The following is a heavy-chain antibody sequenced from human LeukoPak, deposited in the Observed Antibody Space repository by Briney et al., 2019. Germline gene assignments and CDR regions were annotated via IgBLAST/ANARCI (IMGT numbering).Heavy chain of an antibody. Sequence: GTSLRLSCAASGFSFSRYGMHWVRQAPGKGLEWVAVISYDESYKYYADSVKGRFTISRDNSKNTLYLQMNSLRAEDTAVYYCAKGVAVAGTYFHHWGQGTLVTVSS. V-gene: IGHV3-30*18. CDR2: ISYDESYK. CDR3: AKGVAVAGTYFHH. D-gene: IGHD6-19*01. CDR1: GFSFSRYG. J-gene: IGHJ1*01.